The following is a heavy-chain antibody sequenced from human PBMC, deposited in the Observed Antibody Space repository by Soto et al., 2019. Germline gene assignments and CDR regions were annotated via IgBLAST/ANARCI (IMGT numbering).Heavy chain of an antibody. D-gene: IGHD6-13*01. J-gene: IGHJ2*01. Sequence: EVQLVESGGGLVQPGRSLRLSCAASGFTFDDYAMHWVRQAPGKGLEWVSGISWNSGSIGYVDSVKGRFTISRDNAKNSLYLQMNSLRAEDTALYYCAKIRGPIAAAGGYFDLWGRGTLVTVSS. CDR3: AKIRGPIAAAGGYFDL. CDR2: ISWNSGSI. CDR1: GFTFDDYA. V-gene: IGHV3-9*01.